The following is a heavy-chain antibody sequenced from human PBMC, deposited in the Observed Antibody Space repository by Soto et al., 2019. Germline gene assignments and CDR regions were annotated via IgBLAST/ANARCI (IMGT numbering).Heavy chain of an antibody. CDR1: GYTFTSYY. Sequence: QVQLGQSGAEVKKPGASVKLSCKASGYTFTSYYMHWVRQAPGQGLEWMGIMSPSAGSTSYAQKFQGRVTMTRDTSTSTVYMESSSLIYEDTAVYYCARAGGYSQWYFDLWGRGTLVTVSS. CDR2: MSPSAGST. CDR3: ARAGGYSQWYFDL. J-gene: IGHJ2*01. V-gene: IGHV1-46*01. D-gene: IGHD5-18*01.